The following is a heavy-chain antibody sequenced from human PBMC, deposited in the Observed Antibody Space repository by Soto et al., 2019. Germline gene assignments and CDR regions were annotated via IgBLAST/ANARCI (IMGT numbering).Heavy chain of an antibody. V-gene: IGHV3-23*01. Sequence: EVQLLESGGGLVQPGESLRLSCAASGFTFSSYAMSWVRQAPGKGLEWVSVISGSDDSTYYADSVKGRFTISRDNSKTTLYLQMKSLRAEDTAVYYCAKRSGSSTLDYWGQGTLVTVSS. CDR2: ISGSDDST. D-gene: IGHD6-6*01. J-gene: IGHJ4*02. CDR3: AKRSGSSTLDY. CDR1: GFTFSSYA.